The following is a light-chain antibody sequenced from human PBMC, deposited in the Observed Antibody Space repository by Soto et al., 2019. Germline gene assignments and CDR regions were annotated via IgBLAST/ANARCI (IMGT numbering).Light chain of an antibody. CDR3: QQYNNWPRT. CDR1: QSISSN. V-gene: IGKV3-15*01. J-gene: IGKJ1*01. CDR2: GAF. Sequence: EIGMTQSPATLSVSPGERATLSCRPSQSISSNLAWYQHKPGQAPRLLIYGAFTRATGIPARFSGSGSATEFTLTISSLQSEDFAVYYCQQYNNWPRTFGQGTKVDIK.